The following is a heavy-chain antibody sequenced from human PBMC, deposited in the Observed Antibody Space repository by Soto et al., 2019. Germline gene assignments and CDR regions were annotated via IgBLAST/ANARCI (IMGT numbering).Heavy chain of an antibody. D-gene: IGHD3-16*01. CDR3: ARLRRDWGDAFDL. V-gene: IGHV1-69*01. J-gene: IGHJ3*01. CDR2: IIPVFDKA. Sequence: QVQLVQSGADVKKPGSSVKVSCKTSGGPFGSSAISWVRQAPAQGLEWMGEIIPVFDKANYAQNFQGRLTITADEHTGTVFMQPSSLRSEDTAVYFCARLRRDWGDAFDLWGLGTFVTVSS. CDR1: GGPFGSSA.